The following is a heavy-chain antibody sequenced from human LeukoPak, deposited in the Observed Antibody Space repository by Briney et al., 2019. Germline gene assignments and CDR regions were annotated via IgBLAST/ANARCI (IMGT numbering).Heavy chain of an antibody. CDR3: AREGYYDSSGPTNWFDP. CDR2: INPSGGST. D-gene: IGHD3-22*01. CDR1: GYTFTSYY. Sequence: ASVKVSCKASGYTFTSYYMHWVRQAPGQGLEWMGIINPSGGSTSYAQKFQGRVTMTRDTSTSTVYIELSSLRSEDTAVYYCAREGYYDSSGPTNWFDPWGQGTLVTVSS. J-gene: IGHJ5*02. V-gene: IGHV1-46*01.